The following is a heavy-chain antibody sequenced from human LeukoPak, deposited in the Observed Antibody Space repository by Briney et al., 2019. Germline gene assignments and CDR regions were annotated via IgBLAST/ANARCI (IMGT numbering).Heavy chain of an antibody. CDR1: GGSISSSNW. CDR2: IYHSGST. D-gene: IGHD6-13*01. Sequence: SGTLSLTCAVSGGSISSSNWWSWVRQPPGKGLEWIGEIYHSGSTNYNPSLKSRVTISVDKSKNQFSLKLSSVTAADTAVYYCARARIAAAGPYFDYWGQGTLVSVSS. V-gene: IGHV4-4*02. J-gene: IGHJ4*02. CDR3: ARARIAAAGPYFDY.